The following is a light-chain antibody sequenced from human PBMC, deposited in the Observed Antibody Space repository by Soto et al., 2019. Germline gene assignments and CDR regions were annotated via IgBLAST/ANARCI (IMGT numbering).Light chain of an antibody. J-gene: IGLJ2*01. V-gene: IGLV1-44*01. CDR3: AAWDVSLVV. CDR1: SSNIGTNT. Sequence: QSLLTQPPSASGTPGQRVTIFCSGSSSNIGTNTVIWYQQLPGAAPKLLIYSDNQRPSGVPDRFSGSKSGTSASLAISGLQSEDEADYYCAAWDVSLVVFGGGTKLTVL. CDR2: SDN.